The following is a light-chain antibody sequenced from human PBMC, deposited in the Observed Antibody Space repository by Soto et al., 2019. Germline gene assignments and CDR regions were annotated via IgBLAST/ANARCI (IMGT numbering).Light chain of an antibody. Sequence: QAVLTQSPSASASLGASVKLTCTLSSGHSSYAIAWHQQQPEKGPRYLMKLNSDGSHRKGDGIPDRFSGSSSGAEHYLTISSLQSEDEADYYCQTWGTGLGVFGGGTKLTVL. CDR1: SGHSSYA. CDR3: QTWGTGLGV. V-gene: IGLV4-69*01. CDR2: LNSDGSH. J-gene: IGLJ2*01.